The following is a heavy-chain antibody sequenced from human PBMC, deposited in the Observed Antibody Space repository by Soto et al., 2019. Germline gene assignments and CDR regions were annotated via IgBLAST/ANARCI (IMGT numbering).Heavy chain of an antibody. CDR3: SRDHIPTAMVADYYYGMDV. CDR1: GFTFSSYA. D-gene: IGHD5-18*01. J-gene: IGHJ6*02. CDR2: ISYDGSNK. V-gene: IGHV3-30-3*01. Sequence: PGGSLRLSCAASGFTFSSYAMHWVRQAPGKRQERVAVISYDGSNKYYADSVKGRFTISRDNSKNTLYLQMNSLRAEDTAVYYCSRDHIPTAMVADYYYGMDVWGQGTTVTVS.